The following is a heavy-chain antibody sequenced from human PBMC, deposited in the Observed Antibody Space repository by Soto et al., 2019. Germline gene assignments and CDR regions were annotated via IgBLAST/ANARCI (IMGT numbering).Heavy chain of an antibody. D-gene: IGHD2-15*01. CDR2: INHSGST. CDR1: GGSFSGYY. Sequence: PSETLSLTCAVYGGSFSGYYWSWIRQPPGKGLEWIGEINHSGSTNYNPSLKSRVTISVDTSKNQFSLKLSSVTAADTAVYYCARSSEPGYYYYMDVWGKGTTVTVSS. CDR3: ARSSEPGYYYYMDV. J-gene: IGHJ6*03. V-gene: IGHV4-34*01.